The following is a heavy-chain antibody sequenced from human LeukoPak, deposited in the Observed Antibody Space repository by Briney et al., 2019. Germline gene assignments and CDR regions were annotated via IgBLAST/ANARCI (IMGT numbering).Heavy chain of an antibody. D-gene: IGHD3-9*01. Sequence: SETLSLTCTVSGGSISSYYWSWIRQPPGKGLEWIGYIYYSGSTNYNPSLKSRVTISVDTSKNQFSLKLSSVTAADTAVYYCARVNYDILTGYSRGAFDIWGQGTMVTVSS. CDR3: ARVNYDILTGYSRGAFDI. V-gene: IGHV4-59*12. CDR1: GGSISSYY. J-gene: IGHJ3*02. CDR2: IYYSGST.